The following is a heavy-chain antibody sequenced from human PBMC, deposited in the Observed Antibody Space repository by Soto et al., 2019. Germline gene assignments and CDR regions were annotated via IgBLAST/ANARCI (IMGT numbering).Heavy chain of an antibody. V-gene: IGHV4-34*01. CDR2: VHPSGST. CDR1: SASLGDHY. J-gene: IGHJ4*02. Sequence: SETRSLSCAVFSASLGDHYWAWIRQSPDKGRGWIGEVHPSGSTDYDPSLKSRLTLSVDTSKNQFSLKLSSVTAADTALYFCARQRTSVVTQAYFDVWGPASLVT. CDR3: ARQRTSVVTQAYFDV. D-gene: IGHD2-21*02.